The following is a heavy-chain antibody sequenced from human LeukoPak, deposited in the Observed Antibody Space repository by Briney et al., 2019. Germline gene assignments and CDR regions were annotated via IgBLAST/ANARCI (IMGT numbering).Heavy chain of an antibody. CDR1: GGSISSSSYY. CDR2: IYYSGST. Sequence: PSETLSLTCTVSGGSISSSSYYWGWIRQPPGKGLEWIGSIYYSGSTYYNPSLKSRVTISVDTSKNQFSLKLSSVTAADTAVYYCAGHDTVVTWGFDYWGQGTLVTVSS. J-gene: IGHJ4*02. D-gene: IGHD4-23*01. CDR3: AGHDTVVTWGFDY. V-gene: IGHV4-39*01.